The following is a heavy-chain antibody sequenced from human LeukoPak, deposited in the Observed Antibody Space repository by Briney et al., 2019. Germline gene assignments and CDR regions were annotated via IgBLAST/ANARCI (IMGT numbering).Heavy chain of an antibody. Sequence: GGSLRPSCAASGFTFSSYSMNWVRQAPGKGLEWVSSISSSSSYIYYADSVKGRFTISRDNAKNSLYLQMNSLRAEDTAVYYCARGRYYYGSGQGMDVWGKGTTVTISS. V-gene: IGHV3-21*01. CDR2: ISSSSSYI. J-gene: IGHJ6*04. CDR1: GFTFSSYS. D-gene: IGHD3-10*01. CDR3: ARGRYYYGSGQGMDV.